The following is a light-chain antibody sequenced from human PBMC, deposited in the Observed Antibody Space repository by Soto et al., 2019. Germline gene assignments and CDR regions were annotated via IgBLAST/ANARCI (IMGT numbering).Light chain of an antibody. CDR1: QSVSSN. J-gene: IGKJ1*01. CDR3: QQYNNWRPQT. CDR2: GAS. V-gene: IGKV3-15*01. Sequence: EIVMTQSPATLSVSPGERATLSCRASQSVSSNLAWNQQKPGQAPRLLIYGASTRATGIPARFSGSGSGTEFTHTISSLQSEDFAVFYCQQYNNWRPQTFGQGTKVEIK.